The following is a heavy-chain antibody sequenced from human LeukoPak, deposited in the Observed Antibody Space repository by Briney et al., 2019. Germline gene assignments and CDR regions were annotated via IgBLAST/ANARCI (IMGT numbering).Heavy chain of an antibody. J-gene: IGHJ2*01. CDR3: ARETPEVVIAGYFDL. Sequence: PSETLSLTCTVSGGSISSYYWSWIRQPPGKGLEWIGYIYYSGSTNYNPSLKSRVTISVDTSKNQFSLKPSSVTAADTAVYYCARETPEVVIAGYFDLWGRGTLVTVSS. CDR1: GGSISSYY. D-gene: IGHD2-21*01. V-gene: IGHV4-59*01. CDR2: IYYSGST.